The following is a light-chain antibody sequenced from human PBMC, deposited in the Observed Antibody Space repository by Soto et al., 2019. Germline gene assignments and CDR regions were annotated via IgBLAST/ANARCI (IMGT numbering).Light chain of an antibody. J-gene: IGKJ5*01. V-gene: IGKV3-11*01. CDR1: QSVNS. CDR2: DAS. CDR3: QQRGNWPIT. Sequence: EIVLTQSPVTLSLPPGEGATLSCRASQSVNSLAWYQQKPGQAPRLLIYDASNRATGIPARFSGSGSGTDFTLTISSLEPEDFAVYYCQQRGNWPITFGQGTRLEMK.